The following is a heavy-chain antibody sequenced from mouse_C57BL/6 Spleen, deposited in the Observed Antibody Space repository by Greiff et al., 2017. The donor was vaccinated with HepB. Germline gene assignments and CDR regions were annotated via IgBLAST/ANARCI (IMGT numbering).Heavy chain of an antibody. D-gene: IGHD3-3*01. Sequence: QLQESGAELVRPGTSVKVSCKASGYAFTNYLIEWVKQRPGQGLEWIGVINPGSGGTNYNEKFKGKATLTADKSSSTAYMQLSSLTSEDSAVYFCARRGDRYYFDYWGQGTTLTVSS. J-gene: IGHJ2*01. V-gene: IGHV1-54*01. CDR1: GYAFTNYL. CDR3: ARRGDRYYFDY. CDR2: INPGSGGT.